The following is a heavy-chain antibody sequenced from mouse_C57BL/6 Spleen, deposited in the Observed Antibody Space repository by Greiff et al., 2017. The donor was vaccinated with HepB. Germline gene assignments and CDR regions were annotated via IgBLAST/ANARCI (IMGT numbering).Heavy chain of an antibody. Sequence: VQLKQPGAELVRPGSSVKLSCKASGYTFTSYWMHWVKQRPIQGLEWIGNIDPSDSETHYNQKFKDKATLTVDKSSSTAYMQLSSLTSEDSAVYYCAREDSFYAMDYWGQGTSVTVSS. V-gene: IGHV1-52*01. CDR2: IDPSDSET. J-gene: IGHJ4*01. CDR1: GYTFTSYW. CDR3: AREDSFYAMDY.